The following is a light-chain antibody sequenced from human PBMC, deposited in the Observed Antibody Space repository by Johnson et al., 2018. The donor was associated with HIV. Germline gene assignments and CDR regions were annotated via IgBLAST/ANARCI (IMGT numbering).Light chain of an antibody. J-gene: IGLJ1*01. CDR2: ENN. V-gene: IGLV1-51*02. CDR3: GTWDSSLSSYV. Sequence: QSVLTQPPSVSAAPGQKVTISCSGSNSNIGHNYVSWYRQLPGTAPKLLIYENNMRPSGIPDRFSGSKSGTSATLGITGLQTGDEADYYCGTWDSSLSSYVFGTGTKVTVL. CDR1: NSNIGHNY.